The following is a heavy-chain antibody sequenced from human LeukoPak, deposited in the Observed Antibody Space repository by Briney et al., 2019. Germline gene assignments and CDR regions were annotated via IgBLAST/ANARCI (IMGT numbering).Heavy chain of an antibody. CDR3: ARGRDTSGYYLGY. CDR1: GFTVSSNY. CDR2: ISGSGGST. J-gene: IGHJ4*02. D-gene: IGHD3-22*01. Sequence: GGSLRLSCAASGFTVSSNYMSWVRQAPGKGLEWVSGISGSGGSTNSADSVKGRFTISRDSSKNTLYLQMNSLRAEDTAVYYCARGRDTSGYYLGYWGQGTQVTVSS. V-gene: IGHV3-23*01.